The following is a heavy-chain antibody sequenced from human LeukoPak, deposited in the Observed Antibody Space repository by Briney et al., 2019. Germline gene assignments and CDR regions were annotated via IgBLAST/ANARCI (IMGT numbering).Heavy chain of an antibody. J-gene: IGHJ4*02. Sequence: EASVKVSCKASGYTFTSYYMHWVRQAPGQGLEWIGIINPSGGSTSYAQKFQGRVTMTRDTSISTAYMELSRLRSDDTAVYYCAREDLPNYYGSGSPADYWGQGTLVTVSS. CDR2: INPSGGST. CDR3: AREDLPNYYGSGSPADY. D-gene: IGHD3-10*01. CDR1: GYTFTSYY. V-gene: IGHV1-46*01.